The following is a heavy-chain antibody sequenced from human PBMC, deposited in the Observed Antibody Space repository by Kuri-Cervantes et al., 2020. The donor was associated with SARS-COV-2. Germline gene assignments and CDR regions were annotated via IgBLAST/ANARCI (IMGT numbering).Heavy chain of an antibody. CDR3: ASSGHKVAFDI. Sequence: LRLSSTVSGGSISSGSSYWSWIRQTAGNGLELIGRIYTSGSTNYNPSLKSRVTISVDTSKNQFSLKLSSVTAADTAVYYCASSGHKVAFDIWGQGTMVTVSS. J-gene: IGHJ3*02. V-gene: IGHV4-61*02. D-gene: IGHD2-15*01. CDR1: GGSISSGSSY. CDR2: IYTSGST.